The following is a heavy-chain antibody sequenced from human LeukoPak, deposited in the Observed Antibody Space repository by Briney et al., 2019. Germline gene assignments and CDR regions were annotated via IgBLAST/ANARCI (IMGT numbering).Heavy chain of an antibody. CDR1: GFTFDDYA. CDR3: ARSKYDFWSGYLDH. J-gene: IGHJ4*02. V-gene: IGHV3-9*01. CDR2: ISWHSGSI. D-gene: IGHD3-3*01. Sequence: GGSLRLSCAASGFTFDDYAMHWVRQDPGKGLEWVSGISWHSGSIDYADSVKGRFTISRDNAKNSLYLQMNSLRAEDTALYYCARSKYDFWSGYLDHWGQGTLVTVSS.